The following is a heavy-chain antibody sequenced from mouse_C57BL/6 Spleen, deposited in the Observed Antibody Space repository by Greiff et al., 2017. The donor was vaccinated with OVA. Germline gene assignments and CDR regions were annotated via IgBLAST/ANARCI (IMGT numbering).Heavy chain of an antibody. CDR2: IYPGSGST. Sequence: VQLQQPGAELVKPGASVKMSCKASGYTFTSYWITWVKQRPGQGLEWIGDIYPGSGSTNYNEKFKSKATLTVDTSSSTAYMQLSSLTSEDAAVYCCARSGDYGDAFDYWGQGTSVTVSA. CDR1: GYTFTSYW. V-gene: IGHV1-55*01. CDR3: ARSGDYGDAFDY. J-gene: IGHJ4*01. D-gene: IGHD2-4*01.